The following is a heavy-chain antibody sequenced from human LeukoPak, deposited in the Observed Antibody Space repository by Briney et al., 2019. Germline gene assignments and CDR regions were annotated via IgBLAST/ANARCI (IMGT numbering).Heavy chain of an antibody. Sequence: GESPKISCKGSGYSFTSYWIGWVRQMPGKGLEWMGIIYPGDSDTRYSPSFQGQVTISADKSISTAYLQWSSLKASDTAMYYCARQRGAAAGPLDDAFDIWGQGTMVTVSS. CDR2: IYPGDSDT. J-gene: IGHJ3*02. V-gene: IGHV5-51*01. CDR3: ARQRGAAAGPLDDAFDI. D-gene: IGHD6-13*01. CDR1: GYSFTSYW.